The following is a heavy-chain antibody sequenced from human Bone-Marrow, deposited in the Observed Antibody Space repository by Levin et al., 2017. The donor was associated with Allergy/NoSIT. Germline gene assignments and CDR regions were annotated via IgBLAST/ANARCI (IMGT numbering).Heavy chain of an antibody. CDR2: INSDGSNP. CDR3: ASVTVPAPVGGLGHYYYYGLDV. J-gene: IGHJ6*02. D-gene: IGHD2-2*01. CDR1: GFTFRTYW. V-gene: IGHV3-74*01. Sequence: GGSLRLSCAASGFTFRTYWMNWVRQVPGKGLVWVSRINSDGSNPTYADSVKGRFTISRDNAKNTLYLHMNSLRAEDTAVYFRASVTVPAPVGGLGHYYYYGLDVWGQGTTVTVSS.